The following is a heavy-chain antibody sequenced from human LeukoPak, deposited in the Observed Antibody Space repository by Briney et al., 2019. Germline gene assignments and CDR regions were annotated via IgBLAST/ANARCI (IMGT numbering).Heavy chain of an antibody. CDR1: AGSISGYY. Sequence: SETLSLTCTVSAGSISGYYWNWIRQPPGEGLEWIGYIYYTGSTNYNPSLKSPVTISLEMSKNQFSLKLRSVTAADTAVYYCARRSHGDWFYFDLWGRGTLVTVSS. J-gene: IGHJ2*01. CDR2: IYYTGST. CDR3: ARRSHGDWFYFDL. D-gene: IGHD3/OR15-3a*01. V-gene: IGHV4-59*01.